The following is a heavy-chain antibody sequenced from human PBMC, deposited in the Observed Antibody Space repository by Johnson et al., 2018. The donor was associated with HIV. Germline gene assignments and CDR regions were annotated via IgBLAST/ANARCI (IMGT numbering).Heavy chain of an antibody. J-gene: IGHJ3*02. V-gene: IGHV3-7*01. CDR1: GFTFSNAW. CDR2: IKQDGSEK. D-gene: IGHD6-19*01. Sequence: VQLVESGGGLVEPGGSLRLSCEASGFTFSNAWMSWVRQAPGKGLEWVANIKQDGSEKYYVDSVKGRFTISRDNAKNSLYLQMNSLRAEDTAVYYCARDFMQWLIWGQGTMVTVSS. CDR3: ARDFMQWLI.